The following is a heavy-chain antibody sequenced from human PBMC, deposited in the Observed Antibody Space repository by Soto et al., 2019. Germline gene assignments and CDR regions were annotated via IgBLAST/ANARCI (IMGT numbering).Heavy chain of an antibody. D-gene: IGHD3-10*01. CDR3: ARARRITMVRGARRYYGMDV. Sequence: PSETLSLTCAVYGGSFSGYYWRWIRQPPWKGLEWVVEINHSESTNYNPSLKSRVNISVDTSKNQFSLKLSSVTAADTAVYYCARARRITMVRGARRYYGMDVWGQGTTVT. CDR1: GGSFSGYY. J-gene: IGHJ6*02. V-gene: IGHV4-34*01. CDR2: INHSEST.